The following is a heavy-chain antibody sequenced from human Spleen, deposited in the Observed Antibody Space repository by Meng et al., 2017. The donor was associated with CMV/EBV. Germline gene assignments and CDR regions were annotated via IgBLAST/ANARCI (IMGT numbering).Heavy chain of an antibody. Sequence: ASVKVSCKASGYTFTSYYMHWVRQAPGQGLEWMGIINPSGGSTSYAQKFQGRVTMTRDTSTSTAYMELRSLRSDDTAVYYCARGDCTSTSCYYPQNSSGMDVWGQGTTVTVSS. J-gene: IGHJ6*02. D-gene: IGHD2-2*01. V-gene: IGHV1-46*01. CDR2: INPSGGST. CDR1: GYTFTSYY. CDR3: ARGDCTSTSCYYPQNSSGMDV.